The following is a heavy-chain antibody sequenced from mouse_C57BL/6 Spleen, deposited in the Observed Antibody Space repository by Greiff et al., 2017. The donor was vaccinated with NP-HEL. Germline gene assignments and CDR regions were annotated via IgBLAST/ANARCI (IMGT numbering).Heavy chain of an antibody. CDR2: ISSGGDYT. D-gene: IGHD4-1*01. Sequence: EVKLVESGEGLVKPGGSLKLSCAASGFTFSSYAMSWVRQTPEQRLEWVAYISSGGDYTYYAATVKGRFTISRDNARNTLYLQMSSLKSEDTAMYYCTRALNWAWFAYWGQGTLVTVSA. CDR1: GFTFSSYA. CDR3: TRALNWAWFAY. V-gene: IGHV5-9-1*02. J-gene: IGHJ3*01.